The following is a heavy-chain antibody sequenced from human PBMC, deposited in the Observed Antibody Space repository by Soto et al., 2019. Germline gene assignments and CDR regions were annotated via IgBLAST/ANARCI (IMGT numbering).Heavy chain of an antibody. V-gene: IGHV4-39*01. Sequence: QLQLQESGPGLVKPSETLSLSCSVSGDSTSNSNYYWGCIRQPPGRGLEWVGSIDYYGNTYYNPSVKSRVSVSVDTSKGQFSVRLTSVTAADTAVYYCVRGGKYRLQETYYFDYWGQGALVTVSS. CDR3: VRGGKYRLQETYYFDY. CDR2: IDYYGNT. J-gene: IGHJ4*02. D-gene: IGHD4-4*01. CDR1: GDSTSNSNYY.